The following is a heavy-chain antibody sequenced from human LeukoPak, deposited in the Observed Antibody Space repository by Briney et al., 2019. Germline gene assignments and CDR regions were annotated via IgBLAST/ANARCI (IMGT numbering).Heavy chain of an antibody. D-gene: IGHD5-12*01. CDR1: GYTFTGYY. V-gene: IGHV1-2*02. CDR2: INPNSGGT. CDR3: ARLDIVATIAGGYFDY. J-gene: IGHJ4*02. Sequence: GASVKVSCKASGYTFTGYYMHWVRQAPGQGLEWMGWINPNSGGTNYAQKFQGRVTMTRDTSISTAYMELSRLRSDDTAVYYCARLDIVATIAGGYFDYWGQGTLVTVSS.